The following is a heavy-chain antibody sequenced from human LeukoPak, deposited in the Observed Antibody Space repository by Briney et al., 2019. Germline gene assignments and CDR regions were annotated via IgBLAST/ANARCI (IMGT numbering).Heavy chain of an antibody. CDR3: ARDRVVRGVTGRWYYYGMDV. D-gene: IGHD3-10*01. CDR1: GFTFSSYR. V-gene: IGHV3-7*03. Sequence: GGSLRLSCAASGFTFSSYRMSWVRQAPGKGLEWVANIKQDGSEKYYVDSVKGRFTISRDNAKNSLYLQMNSLRAEDTAVYYCARDRVVRGVTGRWYYYGMDVWGKGTTVTVSS. J-gene: IGHJ6*04. CDR2: IKQDGSEK.